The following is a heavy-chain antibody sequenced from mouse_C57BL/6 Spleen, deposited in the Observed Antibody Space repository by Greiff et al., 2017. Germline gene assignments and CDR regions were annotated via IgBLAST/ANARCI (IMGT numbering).Heavy chain of an antibody. V-gene: IGHV1-82*01. D-gene: IGHD1-1*01. CDR1: GYAFSSSW. CDR2: IYPGDGDT. CDR3: ARLGGSSPWFAY. J-gene: IGHJ3*01. Sequence: QVQLKESGPELVKPGASVKISCKASGYAFSSSWMNWVKQRPGKGLEWIGRIYPGDGDTNYNGKFKGKATLTADKSSSTAYMQLSSLTSEDSAVYFCARLGGSSPWFAYWGQGTLVTVSA.